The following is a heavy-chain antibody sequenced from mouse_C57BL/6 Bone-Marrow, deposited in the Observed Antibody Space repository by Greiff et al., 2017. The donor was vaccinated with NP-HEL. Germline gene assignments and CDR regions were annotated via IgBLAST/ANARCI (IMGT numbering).Heavy chain of an antibody. J-gene: IGHJ3*01. CDR1: GYTFTSYW. Sequence: QVQLKQPGAELVKPGASVKLSCKASGYTFTSYWMQWVKQRPGQGLEWIGEIDPSDSYTNYNQKFKGKATLTVDTSSSTAYMQLSSLTSEDSAVYYCARWNFPWFAYWGQGTLVTVSA. CDR2: IDPSDSYT. V-gene: IGHV1-50*01. CDR3: ARWNFPWFAY.